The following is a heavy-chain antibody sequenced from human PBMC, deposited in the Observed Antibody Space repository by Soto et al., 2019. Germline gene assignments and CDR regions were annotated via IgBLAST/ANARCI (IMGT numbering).Heavy chain of an antibody. D-gene: IGHD6-6*01. CDR3: VRQFHSSSPYYYYYYGMDV. CDR1: GGTFSSYA. CDR2: IIPIFGTA. J-gene: IGHJ6*02. V-gene: IGHV1-69*01. Sequence: QVQLVQSGAEVKKPGSSVKVSCKASGGTFSSYAISWVRQAPGQGLEWMGGIIPIFGTANYAQKFQGRVTITADESTSTAYMELSSLRSEDTAVYYCVRQFHSSSPYYYYYYGMDVWGQGTTVTVSS.